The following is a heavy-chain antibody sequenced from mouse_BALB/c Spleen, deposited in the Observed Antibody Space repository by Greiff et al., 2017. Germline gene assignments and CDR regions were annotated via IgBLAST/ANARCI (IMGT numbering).Heavy chain of an antibody. J-gene: IGHJ2*01. CDR1: GFTFSSYA. CDR3: ARVLSTATRAYYFDY. CDR2: ISSGGST. D-gene: IGHD1-2*01. V-gene: IGHV5-6-5*01. Sequence: EVKLQESGGGLVKPGGSLKLSCAASGFTFSSYAMSWVCQTPEKRLEWVASISSGGSTYYPDSVKGRFTISRDNARNILYLQMSSLRSEDTAMYYCARVLSTATRAYYFDYWGQGTTLTVSS.